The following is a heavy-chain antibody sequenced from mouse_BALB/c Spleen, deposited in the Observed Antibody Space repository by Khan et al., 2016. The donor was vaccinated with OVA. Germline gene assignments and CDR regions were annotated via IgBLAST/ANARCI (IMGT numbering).Heavy chain of an antibody. J-gene: IGHJ3*01. D-gene: IGHD2-1*01. CDR1: GFNIKDTY. CDR2: IDHPNDDS. Sequence: EVQLQQSGAELVKPGASVKLFCSAAGFNIKDTYIHWMKQRPEQGLEWIGRIDHPNDDSKYGLKFQAKATLTSDTCSNTAYLPRSSLSSVYTAVYHCATLYCNPFAFWGQGTLFSGSA. V-gene: IGHV14-3*02. CDR3: ATLYCNPFAF.